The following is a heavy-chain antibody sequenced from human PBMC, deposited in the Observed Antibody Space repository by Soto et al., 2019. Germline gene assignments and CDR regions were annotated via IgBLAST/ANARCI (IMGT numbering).Heavy chain of an antibody. J-gene: IGHJ4*02. CDR1: GFTFRNAG. D-gene: IGHD6-13*01. CDR3: TTRYSSPPHIDY. Sequence: PGGSLRLSCAASGFTFRNAGMNGARQAPRMGLELVGRIKSKTDGGTTDYAAPVKGRFTISIDDSKNTLYLQMNSLKIEVTAVYYCTTRYSSPPHIDYWGQGTLVTVSS. V-gene: IGHV3-15*07. CDR2: IKSKTDGGTT.